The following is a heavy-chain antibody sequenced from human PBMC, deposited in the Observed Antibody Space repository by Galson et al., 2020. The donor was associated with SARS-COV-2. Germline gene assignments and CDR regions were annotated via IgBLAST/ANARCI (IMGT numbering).Heavy chain of an antibody. J-gene: IGHJ4*02. CDR3: SRWGSAGYFDY. CDR2: INWSGDST. D-gene: IGHD2-15*01. CDR1: GFTFDDYA. V-gene: IGHV3-20*04. Sequence: GGSLRLSCAASGFTFDDYAMNWVRQAPGKGLEWVSGINWSGDSTGYADSVKGRFTSSRDNAKNSLYLQMNSLRADDTALYYCSRWGSAGYFDYWGQGTLVTVSS.